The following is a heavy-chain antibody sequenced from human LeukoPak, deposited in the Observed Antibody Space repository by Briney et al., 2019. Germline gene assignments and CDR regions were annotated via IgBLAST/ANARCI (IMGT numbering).Heavy chain of an antibody. CDR3: ARGVDN. CDR1: GFTFSNYA. V-gene: IGHV3-30*04. CDR2: VSFHGTDK. J-gene: IGHJ4*02. Sequence: GGSLRLSCAASGFTFSNYAMHWVRQAPGKGLDWVAVVSFHGTDKFYADSVKGRFTISRDNSKNTLYLQMNSLRAEDTAVYYCARGVDNWGQGTLVTVSS.